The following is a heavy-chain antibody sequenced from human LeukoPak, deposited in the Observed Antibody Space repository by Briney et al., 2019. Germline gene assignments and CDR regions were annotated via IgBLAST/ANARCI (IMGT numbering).Heavy chain of an antibody. V-gene: IGHV3-15*01. CDR1: GSTFENAS. Sequence: GGSLRLSCAPSGSTFENASMSWVRQAPGKGLEWVGRIKGKSEGGPTDFAAPVKGRFTISRDDSLNTLFLQMNSLKIEDTAVYYCTTDPPGRYWGQGTLVTVSS. J-gene: IGHJ4*02. CDR3: TTDPPGRY. CDR2: IKGKSEGGPT.